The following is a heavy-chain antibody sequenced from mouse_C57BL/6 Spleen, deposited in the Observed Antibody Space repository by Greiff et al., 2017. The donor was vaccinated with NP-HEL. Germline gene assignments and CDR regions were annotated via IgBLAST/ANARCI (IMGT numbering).Heavy chain of an antibody. CDR1: GFSFTSYG. V-gene: IGHV2-2*01. Sequence: VQVVESGPGLVQPSQSVSMTCTASGFSFTSYGVHWVRQSPGKGLEWLGVIWSGGSTDYNAAFISRLSISKDNSKSQVFFKMSSLQADDTAIYYCARGGITVGYFDVWGTGTTVTVSS. J-gene: IGHJ1*03. D-gene: IGHD1-1*02. CDR2: IWSGGST. CDR3: ARGGITVGYFDV.